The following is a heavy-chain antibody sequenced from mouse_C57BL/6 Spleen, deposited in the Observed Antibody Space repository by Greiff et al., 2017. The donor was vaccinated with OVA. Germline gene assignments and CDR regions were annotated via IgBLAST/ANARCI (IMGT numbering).Heavy chain of an antibody. Sequence: EVMLVESGEGLVKPGGSLKLSCAASGFTFSSYAMSWVRQTPEKRLEWVAYISSGADYIYYADTVKGRFIITSDNARTTQYLQMGCLKSADTAMYYCTRGICYGNYEGSWFAYWGQGTLVTVSA. CDR1: GFTFSSYA. D-gene: IGHD2-1*01. CDR3: TRGICYGNYEGSWFAY. CDR2: ISSGADYI. J-gene: IGHJ3*01. V-gene: IGHV5-9-1*02.